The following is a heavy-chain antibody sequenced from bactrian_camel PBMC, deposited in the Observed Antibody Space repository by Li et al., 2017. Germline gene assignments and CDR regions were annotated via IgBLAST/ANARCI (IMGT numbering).Heavy chain of an antibody. D-gene: IGHD1*01. CDR1: GPGSNTCG. CDR3: TKDSTDAGWASTY. J-gene: IGHJ4*01. V-gene: IGHV3S57*01. Sequence: HVQLVESGGEEGGSLTISCTAVGPGSNTCGMDWYRQAAGKQREWVASISVDGTPTYSTSVKGRFTVSRDNAKNTLYLHLNSLKTEDTAMYYCTKDSTDAGWASTYWGQGTQVTVS. CDR2: ISVDGTP.